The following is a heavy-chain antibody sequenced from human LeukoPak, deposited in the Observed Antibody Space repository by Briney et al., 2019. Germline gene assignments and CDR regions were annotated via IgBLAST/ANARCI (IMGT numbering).Heavy chain of an antibody. V-gene: IGHV1-2*02. D-gene: IGHD4-23*01. CDR1: GYTFTGYY. CDR3: ARGAGGNSFDY. J-gene: IGHJ4*02. Sequence: ASVKVSCKASGYTFTGYYLHWVRQAPGQGLQWMGWINSNSGGTKYAQKFQGRVTMTRDTSISTAYVELSSLTSDDTAVYYCARGAGGNSFDYWGQGTLVTVSS. CDR2: INSNSGGT.